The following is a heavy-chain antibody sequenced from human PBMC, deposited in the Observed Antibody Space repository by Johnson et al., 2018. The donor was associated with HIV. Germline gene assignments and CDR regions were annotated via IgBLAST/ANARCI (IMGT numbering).Heavy chain of an antibody. D-gene: IGHD2-15*01. V-gene: IGHV3-30-3*01. CDR3: AKERSGGALGAFDI. CDR1: GFTFSTYP. CDR2: ISYDGRNT. Sequence: QEQLVESGGGVVQPGRSLRLSCAASGFTFSTYPMHWVRQAPGKGLEWVAVISYDGRNTHYADSVTGRFTISRDNSKNTLYMQMNSLRAEDTALYYCAKERSGGALGAFDIWGHGTMVTVSS. J-gene: IGHJ3*02.